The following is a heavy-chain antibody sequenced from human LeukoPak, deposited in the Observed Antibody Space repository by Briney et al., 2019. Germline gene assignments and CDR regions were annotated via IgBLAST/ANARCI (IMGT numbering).Heavy chain of an antibody. CDR2: IWYDGSNK. CDR1: GFTFSSYG. CDR3: ARDGAGGWLQLFGC. D-gene: IGHD5-24*01. J-gene: IGHJ4*02. V-gene: IGHV3-33*01. Sequence: PGRSLRVSCAASGFTFSSYGMHWVRQAPGKGLEWVAVIWYDGSNKYYADSVKGRFTISRDNSKNTLYLQMNSLRAEDTAVYYCARDGAGGWLQLFGCWGQGTLVTVSS.